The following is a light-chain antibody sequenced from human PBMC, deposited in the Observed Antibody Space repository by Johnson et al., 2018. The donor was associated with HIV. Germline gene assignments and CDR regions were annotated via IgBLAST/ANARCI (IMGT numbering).Light chain of an antibody. Sequence: QAVLTQPPSVSAAPGQKVTISCSGSSSNIGNNYVSWYQHLPGTAPKLLIYENNKRPSGIPDRFSGSKSGTSATLGITGLQTGDEADYYCGTWDYSLSGYVFGSGTNVTVL. CDR3: GTWDYSLSGYV. CDR1: SSNIGNNY. CDR2: ENN. V-gene: IGLV1-51*02. J-gene: IGLJ1*01.